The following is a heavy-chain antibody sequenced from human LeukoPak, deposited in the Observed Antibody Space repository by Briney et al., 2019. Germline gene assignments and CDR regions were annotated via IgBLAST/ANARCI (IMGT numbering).Heavy chain of an antibody. CDR3: AKETDSYMDV. CDR2: ISWDGGST. Sequence: GGSLRLSCAASGFTFDDYTMHWVRQAPGKGLEWVSLISWDGGSTYYADSVKGRFTISRDNSKNSLYLQMNSLRTEDTALYYCAKETDSYMDVWGKGTTVTVSS. V-gene: IGHV3-43*01. CDR1: GFTFDDYT. J-gene: IGHJ6*03.